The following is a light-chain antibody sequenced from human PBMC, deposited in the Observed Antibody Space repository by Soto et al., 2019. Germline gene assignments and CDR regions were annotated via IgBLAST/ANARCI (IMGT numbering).Light chain of an antibody. CDR3: QQYNDWPKT. Sequence: EIVLTQSPGTPSVSPGERATLSCRASQSVSSKLAWYQQKPGQAPRLLIYGASTWATGIPARFSGSGSGTEFTLTISSLQSEDFAVYYCQQYNDWPKTFGQGTKV. CDR2: GAS. V-gene: IGKV3-15*01. J-gene: IGKJ1*01. CDR1: QSVSSK.